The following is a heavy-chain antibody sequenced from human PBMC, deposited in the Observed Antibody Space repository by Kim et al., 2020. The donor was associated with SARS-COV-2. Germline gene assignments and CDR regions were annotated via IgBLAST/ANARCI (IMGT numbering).Heavy chain of an antibody. CDR2: I. CDR3: ARGDPKDGLY. V-gene: IGHV3-21*01. D-gene: IGHD2-15*01. J-gene: IGHJ4*02. Sequence: IYYADSVKGRFTISRDNAKNSLYLQMNSLRAEDTAVYYCARGDPKDGLYWGQGTLVTVSS.